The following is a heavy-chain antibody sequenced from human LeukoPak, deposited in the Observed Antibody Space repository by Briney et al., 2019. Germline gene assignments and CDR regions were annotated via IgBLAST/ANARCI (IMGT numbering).Heavy chain of an antibody. CDR1: GFTFSSYG. D-gene: IGHD3-10*01. J-gene: IGHJ4*02. CDR2: ISGGGGNT. Sequence: GGSLRLSCAASGFTFSSYGMNWVRQAPGKGLEWISGISGGGGNTYYADSVKGRFTISRDNSKNTLYLQMNSLRAEDTAVFHCAKEGYYGSGSFPDYWGQGTLVTVSS. V-gene: IGHV3-23*01. CDR3: AKEGYYGSGSFPDY.